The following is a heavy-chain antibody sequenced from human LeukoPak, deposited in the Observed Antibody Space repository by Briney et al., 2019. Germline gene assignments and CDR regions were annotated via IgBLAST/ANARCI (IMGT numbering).Heavy chain of an antibody. CDR3: AVMTTVTPIYYYYYMDV. Sequence: ASVKVSCKASGYTFTGYYMHWVRQAPGQGLEWMGWINPNSGGTNYAQKFQGRVTMTRDTSISTAYMELSRLRSDDTAVYYCAVMTTVTPIYYYYYMDVWGKGTTVTVSS. D-gene: IGHD4-11*01. CDR2: INPNSGGT. CDR1: GYTFTGYY. V-gene: IGHV1-2*02. J-gene: IGHJ6*03.